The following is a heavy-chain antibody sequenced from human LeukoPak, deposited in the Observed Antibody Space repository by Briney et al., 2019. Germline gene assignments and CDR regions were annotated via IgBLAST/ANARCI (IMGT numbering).Heavy chain of an antibody. CDR1: GFTFSSYS. J-gene: IGHJ4*02. V-gene: IGHV3-21*01. Sequence: GGSLRLSCAASGFTFSSYSMNWVRQALGKGLEWVSSISSSSSYIYYADSVKGRFTISRDNAKNSLYLQMNSLRVDDTALYYCVREIYSDSGSYYGDYWGQGTLVTVSS. CDR2: ISSSSSYI. D-gene: IGHD3-10*01. CDR3: VREIYSDSGSYYGDY.